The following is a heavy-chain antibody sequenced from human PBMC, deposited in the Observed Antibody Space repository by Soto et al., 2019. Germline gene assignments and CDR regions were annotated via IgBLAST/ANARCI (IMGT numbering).Heavy chain of an antibody. Sequence: QLQLQESGPGLVKPSETLSLTCTVSGGSISSSSYYWGWIRQPPGKGLEWIGSIYYSGSTYYNPSLKSRVTISVDTSKNQFSLKLSSVTAADTAVYYCARHEPYGVPAANWFDPWGQGTLVTVSS. J-gene: IGHJ5*02. D-gene: IGHD2-2*01. CDR2: IYYSGST. CDR3: ARHEPYGVPAANWFDP. CDR1: GGSISSSSYY. V-gene: IGHV4-39*01.